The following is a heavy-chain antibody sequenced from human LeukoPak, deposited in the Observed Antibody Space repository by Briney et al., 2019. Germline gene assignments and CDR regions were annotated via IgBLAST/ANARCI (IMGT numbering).Heavy chain of an antibody. V-gene: IGHV1-8*01. CDR1: GYTFTRYD. CDR2: MNPSTGST. Sequence: GASVKVSCKAAGYTFTRYDITWVRQATGQGPESMGWMNPSTGSTVYAQKFQGRVTMTRDTSTSTAYMELSSLKSEDTAVYYCARSLRPEPAVVNWCDPWGQGTLVTVSS. J-gene: IGHJ5*02. D-gene: IGHD5-18*01. CDR3: ARSLRPEPAVVNWCDP.